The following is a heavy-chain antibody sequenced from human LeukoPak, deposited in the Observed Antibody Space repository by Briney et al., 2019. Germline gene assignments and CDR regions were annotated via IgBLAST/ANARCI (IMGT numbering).Heavy chain of an antibody. CDR1: GFTFSSYW. J-gene: IGHJ3*02. CDR2: IKQDGSEK. V-gene: IGHV3-7*01. CDR3: ARGFGDFYYLFFGAFDI. D-gene: IGHD3-10*01. Sequence: GGSLRLSCAASGFTFSSYWMSWVRQAPGKGLEWVANIKQDGSEKYYVDFVKGRFTISRDNAKNSLYLQMNSLRAEDTAVYYCARGFGDFYYLFFGAFDIWGQGTMVTVSS.